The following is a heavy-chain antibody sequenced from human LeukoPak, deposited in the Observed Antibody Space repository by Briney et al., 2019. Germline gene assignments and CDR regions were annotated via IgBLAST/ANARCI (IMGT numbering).Heavy chain of an antibody. J-gene: IGHJ5*02. CDR2: ITSSSSII. V-gene: IGHV3-48*02. CDR3: AREPSYSSGWYRGNWFDP. D-gene: IGHD6-19*01. CDR1: GFTFSSYT. Sequence: GGSLRLSCAASGFTFSSYTMNWVRQAPGKGLEWVSYITSSSSIISYADSVKGRFTISRDNARNSLYLQMNSLRDEDTAVYYCAREPSYSSGWYRGNWFDPWGQGTLVTVSS.